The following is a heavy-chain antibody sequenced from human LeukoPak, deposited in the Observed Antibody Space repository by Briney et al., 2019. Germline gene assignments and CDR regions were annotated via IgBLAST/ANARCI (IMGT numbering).Heavy chain of an antibody. CDR2: IYYSGST. Sequence: NASETLSLTCTVSGGSISSSSYYWGWIRQPPGKGLEWIGGIYYSGSTYYNPSLKSRVTISVDTSKNQFSLKLSSVTAADTAVYYCARSGSGYLRYYFDYWGQGTLVTVSS. CDR3: ARSGSGYLRYYFDY. J-gene: IGHJ4*02. CDR1: GGSISSSSYY. V-gene: IGHV4-39*07. D-gene: IGHD5-12*01.